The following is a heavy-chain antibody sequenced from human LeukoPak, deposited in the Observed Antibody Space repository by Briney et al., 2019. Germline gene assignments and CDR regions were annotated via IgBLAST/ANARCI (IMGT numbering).Heavy chain of an antibody. Sequence: ASVKVSCKASGYTFTGYYMHWVRQAPGQGLEWMGWINPNSGGTNYARKFQGRVTMTRDTSISTAYMELSRLRSDDTAVYYCARDGRPSGDIVVVVAATGGFDYWGLGTLVTVSS. D-gene: IGHD2-15*01. CDR3: ARDGRPSGDIVVVVAATGGFDY. V-gene: IGHV1-2*02. J-gene: IGHJ4*02. CDR2: INPNSGGT. CDR1: GYTFTGYY.